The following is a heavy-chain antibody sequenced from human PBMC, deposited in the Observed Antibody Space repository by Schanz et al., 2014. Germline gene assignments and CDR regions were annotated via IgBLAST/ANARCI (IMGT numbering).Heavy chain of an antibody. Sequence: QVQLVQSGAEVKKPGASMKVSCKASGRTFIVYHVLHWVRQAPGQGFEWMGRIIPIGHIANYAQKFQGRVTITADKFTSTMELRSLRSDDTAVYYCARDNLVSSSWYNYDGMDVWGQGTTVTVSS. V-gene: IGHV1-69*09. CDR3: ARDNLVSSSWYNYDGMDV. J-gene: IGHJ6*02. CDR2: IIPIGHIA. CDR1: GRTFIVYHV. D-gene: IGHD6-13*01.